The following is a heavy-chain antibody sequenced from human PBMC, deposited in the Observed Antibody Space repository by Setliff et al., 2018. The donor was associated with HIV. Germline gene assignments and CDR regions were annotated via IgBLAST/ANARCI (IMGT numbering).Heavy chain of an antibody. CDR3: AGHFYYSGSGIWAGLDS. CDR1: AVSIGGYS. D-gene: IGHD3-10*01. J-gene: IGHJ4*02. V-gene: IGHV4-4*09. Sequence: SETLSLTCTVSAVSIGGYSWSWIRQSPGKGLEWIGSIYSTDTTNYNPSLKSRVTMSVDTSKKQFSLKLTSVTAADTAVYYCAGHFYYSGSGIWAGLDSWGQGTLVTVSS. CDR2: IYSTDTT.